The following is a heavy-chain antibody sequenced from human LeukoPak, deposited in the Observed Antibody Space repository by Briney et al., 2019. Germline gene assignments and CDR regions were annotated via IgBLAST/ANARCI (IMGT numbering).Heavy chain of an antibody. CDR2: ISSSSSYI. D-gene: IGHD2-15*01. V-gene: IGHV3-21*01. Sequence: GGSLRLSCAACGFTFSSYSMNWVRQAPGKGLEWVSSISSSSSYIYYADSVKGRFTISRDNAKNSLYLQMNSLRAEDTAVYYCARDRGYCSGGSCYSQFADYWGQGTLVTVSS. J-gene: IGHJ4*02. CDR1: GFTFSSYS. CDR3: ARDRGYCSGGSCYSQFADY.